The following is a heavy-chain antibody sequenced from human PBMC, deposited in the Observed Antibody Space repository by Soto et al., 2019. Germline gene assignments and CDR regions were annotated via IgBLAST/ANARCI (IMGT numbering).Heavy chain of an antibody. Sequence: EVQVLESGGGLVQPGDSLRLSCAASGFTFSSFAMTWVRQAPGKGLEWVSVISTSGGSTYYADSVKGRFTISRDNSKNTLSLQTNSLRVDDTAVYYCAKAHSTGWYYFDYWGQGTLVTVSS. CDR3: AKAHSTGWYYFDY. V-gene: IGHV3-23*01. CDR2: ISTSGGST. D-gene: IGHD6-19*01. CDR1: GFTFSSFA. J-gene: IGHJ4*02.